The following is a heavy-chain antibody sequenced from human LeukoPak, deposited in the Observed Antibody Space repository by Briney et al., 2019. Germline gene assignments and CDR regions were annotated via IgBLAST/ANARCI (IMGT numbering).Heavy chain of an antibody. CDR3: ATVKLGVVVAATDNWFDP. J-gene: IGHJ5*02. D-gene: IGHD2-15*01. Sequence: GASVKVSCKTSGGTFSSYAITWVRQTPGQGLEWMGGIIPIFGTTNYAQKFQDRVTITADKSTSTAYMKLSSLRSEDTAVYYCATVKLGVVVAATDNWFDPWGQGTLVTVSS. V-gene: IGHV1-69*06. CDR1: GGTFSSYA. CDR2: IIPIFGTT.